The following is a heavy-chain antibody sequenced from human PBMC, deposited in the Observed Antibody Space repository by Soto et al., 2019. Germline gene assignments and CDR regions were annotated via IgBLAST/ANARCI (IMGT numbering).Heavy chain of an antibody. CDR3: VRYDRINMKPYSPEGFHI. CDR2: VYDGGAIFYSGTI. D-gene: IGHD3-3*02. CDR1: GDSISSSNSH. J-gene: IGHJ3*02. Sequence: PSETLSLTCTVSGDSISSSNSHWGWTRQPPGKGLEYIGGVYDGGAIFYSGTIYYNPSLKSRATISVDTSKNQFSLRLSSVTAADTGVYYCVRYDRINMKPYSPEGFHIWGQGTMVTVSS. V-gene: IGHV4-39*01.